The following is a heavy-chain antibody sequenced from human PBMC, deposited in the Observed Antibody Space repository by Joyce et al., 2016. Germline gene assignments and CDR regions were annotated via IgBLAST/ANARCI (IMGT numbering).Heavy chain of an antibody. D-gene: IGHD3-16*01. CDR2: IFYSGAT. CDR3: ARQFYDYVWGNSYRLDV. Sequence: QLQLQESGPGLVKPSETLSLTCTVSDDSISTSAYYWGWVRQPPGKGLEWIGSIFYSGATYYNPSLKSRVAISVDTSKNQFSLKLSSVTAADTAVYYCARQFYDYVWGNSYRLDVWGQGTTVTVSS. J-gene: IGHJ6*02. V-gene: IGHV4-39*01. CDR1: DDSISTSAYY.